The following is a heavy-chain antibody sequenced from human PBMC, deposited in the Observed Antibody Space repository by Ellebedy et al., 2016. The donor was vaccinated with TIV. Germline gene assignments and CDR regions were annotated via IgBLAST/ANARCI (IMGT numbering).Heavy chain of an antibody. CDR1: GYSFSSYY. CDR3: ASGGTGTNWFDT. D-gene: IGHD3-10*01. CDR2: INPSGRRT. Sequence: ASVKVSXXASGYSFSSYYMHWVRQAPGQGLEWMGIINPSGRRTTYAQGLQGRVTMTRDTSTSTFYMHLSSLRSEDTAIYYCASGGTGTNWFDTWGQGTLVTVSS. V-gene: IGHV1-46*01. J-gene: IGHJ5*02.